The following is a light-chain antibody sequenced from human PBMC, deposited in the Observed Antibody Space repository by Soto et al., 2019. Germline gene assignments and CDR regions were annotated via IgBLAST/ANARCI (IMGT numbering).Light chain of an antibody. J-gene: IGKJ3*01. Sequence: EIVLTQSPGTLSLSPGERATLSCRASQSVSSSYLAWYQQKPGQAPRLLIYGASRSATGIPDRFSVSASGTDFPLTISRLEPEDFAVYYCQHYGTSALFGPGTKVDIK. CDR1: QSVSSSY. CDR2: GAS. CDR3: QHYGTSAL. V-gene: IGKV3-20*01.